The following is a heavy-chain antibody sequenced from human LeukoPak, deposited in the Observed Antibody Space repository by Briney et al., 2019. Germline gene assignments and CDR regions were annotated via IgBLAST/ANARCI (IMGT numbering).Heavy chain of an antibody. J-gene: IGHJ5*02. D-gene: IGHD2-21*02. CDR3: ARDYCTRGGDCYKEDLFDP. Sequence: ASVKVSCKASGYTFAIYGISWVQQAPGQGLEWMAWISPYDGDTNYAQNFEGRVTMTTETSTGTAYMELRSLRSDDTAIYYCARDYCTRGGDCYKEDLFDPWGQGTLVTVSS. V-gene: IGHV1-18*01. CDR1: GYTFAIYG. CDR2: ISPYDGDT.